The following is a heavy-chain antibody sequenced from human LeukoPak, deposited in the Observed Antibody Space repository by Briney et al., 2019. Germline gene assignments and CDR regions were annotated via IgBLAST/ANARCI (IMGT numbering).Heavy chain of an antibody. J-gene: IGHJ5*02. Sequence: SQTLSLTCTVSGGSISSGSYYWSWIRQPAGKGLEWIGRIYTSGSTNYNPSLKSRVTISVDTSKNQFSLKLSSVTAAGTAVYYCARDLPIVGATSGWFDPWGQGTLVTVSS. D-gene: IGHD1-26*01. CDR3: ARDLPIVGATSGWFDP. CDR2: IYTSGST. CDR1: GGSISSGSYY. V-gene: IGHV4-61*02.